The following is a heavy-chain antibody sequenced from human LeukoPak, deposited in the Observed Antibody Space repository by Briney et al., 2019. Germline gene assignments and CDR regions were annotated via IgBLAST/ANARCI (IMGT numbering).Heavy chain of an antibody. J-gene: IGHJ3*02. D-gene: IGHD5-18*01. Sequence: GGSLRLSCAASGFTFSSYGVHWVRQAPGKGLEWVAFIRYDGSNKYYADSVKGRFTISRDNSKNTLYLQMNGLRAEDTAVYYCVKDFQTWIQLWDDALDIWGQGTMVTVSS. CDR1: GFTFSSYG. CDR2: IRYDGSNK. CDR3: VKDFQTWIQLWDDALDI. V-gene: IGHV3-30*02.